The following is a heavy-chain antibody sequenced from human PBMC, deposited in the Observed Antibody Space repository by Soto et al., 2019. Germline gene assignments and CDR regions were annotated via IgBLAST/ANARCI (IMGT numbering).Heavy chain of an antibody. CDR1: GGSFSGYY. V-gene: IGHV4-34*01. J-gene: IGHJ5*02. D-gene: IGHD6-13*01. CDR2: INHSGST. CDR3: AIGRGGYTSP. Sequence: QVQLQQWGAGLLKPSETLSLTCAVYGGSFSGYYWSWIPQPPGKGLEWIGEINHSGSTNYNPSLKSRVTISLDTSKNQFSLKLSSVTAAETAVYYCAIGRGGYTSPWRQGTLVTVSS.